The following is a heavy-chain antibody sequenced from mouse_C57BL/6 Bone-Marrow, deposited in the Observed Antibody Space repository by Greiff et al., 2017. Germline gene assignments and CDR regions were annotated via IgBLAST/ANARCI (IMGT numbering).Heavy chain of an antibody. J-gene: IGHJ1*03. D-gene: IGHD2-1*01. CDR2: ISNGGGST. CDR1: GFTFSDYY. CDR3: ARYGNYWYFDV. Sequence: EVMLVESGGGLVQPGGSLKLSCAASGFTFSDYYMYWVRQTPEKRLEWVAYISNGGGSTDNPDTVKGRFPISRDNAKNTLYLQMSRLKSEDTAMYYCARYGNYWYFDVWGTGTTVTVSS. V-gene: IGHV5-12*01.